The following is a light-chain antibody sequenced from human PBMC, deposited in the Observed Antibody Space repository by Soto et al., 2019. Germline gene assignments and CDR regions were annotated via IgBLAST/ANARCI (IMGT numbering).Light chain of an antibody. CDR1: QSVSSSY. CDR3: QQYGSAPYT. J-gene: IGKJ2*01. Sequence: EIVLTQSPATLSLSPGERATLSCRASQSVSSSYLAWYQQKPGQPTRLIIYGASSRATGIPDRFSGSGSGTDFPLTISRLDPEDFAVYYCQQYGSAPYTFGQGTKLEIK. CDR2: GAS. V-gene: IGKV3-20*01.